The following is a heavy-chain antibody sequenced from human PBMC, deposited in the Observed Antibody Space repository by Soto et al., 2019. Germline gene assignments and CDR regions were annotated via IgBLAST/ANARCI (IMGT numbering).Heavy chain of an antibody. CDR2: ISGSGGST. D-gene: IGHD5-12*01. Sequence: EVQLLESGGGLVQPGGSLRLSCAASGFTFSSYAMSWVRQAPGKGLEWVSAISGSGGSTYYADSVKGRFTISRDNSKNTLYLQMNSLRAEDTAVYYCAKGADIVATIIRESDNYYMDVWGKGTTVTVSS. J-gene: IGHJ6*03. CDR3: AKGADIVATIIRESDNYYMDV. CDR1: GFTFSSYA. V-gene: IGHV3-23*01.